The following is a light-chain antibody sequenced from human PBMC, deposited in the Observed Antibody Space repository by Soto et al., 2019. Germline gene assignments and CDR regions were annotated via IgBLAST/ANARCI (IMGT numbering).Light chain of an antibody. CDR3: QQYGSSLPWT. J-gene: IGKJ1*01. CDR2: GAS. V-gene: IGKV3-20*01. CDR1: QSVSSNF. Sequence: EIVLTQSPGTLSLSPGERATLSCRSSQSVSSNFLAWYQQKPGQGPRLLIYGASSRATGIPDRFSGSGSGTDFTLTISRLEPEDFAVYYCQQYGSSLPWTFGQGTKVDIK.